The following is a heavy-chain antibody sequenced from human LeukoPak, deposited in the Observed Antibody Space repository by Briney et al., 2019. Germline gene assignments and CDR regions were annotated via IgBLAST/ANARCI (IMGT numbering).Heavy chain of an antibody. D-gene: IGHD3-10*02. J-gene: IGHJ6*04. CDR1: GFTFSSYW. CDR2: INSDGSST. CDR3: AELGITMIGGV. V-gene: IGHV3-74*01. Sequence: PGGSLRLSCAASGFTFSSYWMHWVRQAAGKVPGWVSRINSDGSSTSYAGSVKGRFTISRDNAKNTLYLQMNSLRAEDTAVYYCAELGITMIGGVWGKGTTVTISS.